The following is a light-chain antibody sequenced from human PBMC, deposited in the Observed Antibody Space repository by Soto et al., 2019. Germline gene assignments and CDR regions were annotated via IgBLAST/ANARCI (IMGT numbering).Light chain of an antibody. V-gene: IGKV1-5*03. CDR2: KAS. CDR3: QHYTSYPKA. Sequence: IPMTPSPTTLSPSVDDGVTIACRASQTISSWLAWYQQKPGKAPKLLIYKASTLKSGVPSRFSGSGSGTEFTLTISSLQPDDFATYYCQHYTSYPKAFGQGTKVDIK. J-gene: IGKJ1*01. CDR1: QTISSW.